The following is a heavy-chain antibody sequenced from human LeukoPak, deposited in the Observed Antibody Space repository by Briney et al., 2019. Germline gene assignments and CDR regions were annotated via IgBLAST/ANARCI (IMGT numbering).Heavy chain of an antibody. CDR2: ISAYNGNT. J-gene: IGHJ3*02. CDR1: GYTFTSYG. Sequence: ASVKVSCKASGYTFTSYGISWVRQAPGQGLEWMGWISAYNGNTNYAQKLQGRVTMTTDTSTSTAYMELRSLRSEDTAVYYCARDFGGVGADDAFDIWGQGTMVTVSS. CDR3: ARDFGGVGADDAFDI. D-gene: IGHD1-26*01. V-gene: IGHV1-18*01.